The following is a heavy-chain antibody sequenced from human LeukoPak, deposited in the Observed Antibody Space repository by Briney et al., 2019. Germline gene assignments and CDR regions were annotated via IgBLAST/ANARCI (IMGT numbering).Heavy chain of an antibody. CDR2: INRDGSTT. D-gene: IGHD3-10*01. V-gene: IGHV3-74*03. CDR1: GFTFSNYW. Sequence: PGGSLRLSCAASGFTFSNYWVHLVRQAPGKGLVWVSRINRDGSTTKYADSVRGRFTVSRDNAKNTLNLQMNSLRAEDPAVYYCARDKKSGESSEIDYWGQGTLVTVSS. J-gene: IGHJ4*02. CDR3: ARDKKSGESSEIDY.